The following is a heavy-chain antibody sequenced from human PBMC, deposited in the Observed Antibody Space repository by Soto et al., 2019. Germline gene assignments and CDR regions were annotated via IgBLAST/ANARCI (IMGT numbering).Heavy chain of an antibody. Sequence: GESLKISCKGSGYSFTSYWISWVRQMPGKGPELMGRIDPSDSYTNYSPSFQGHVTISADKSISTAYLQWSSLNASDTAMYYCARRPGIAAAGYYYGMDVWGQGTTVTVSS. D-gene: IGHD6-13*01. CDR2: IDPSDSYT. CDR1: GYSFTSYW. CDR3: ARRPGIAAAGYYYGMDV. J-gene: IGHJ6*02. V-gene: IGHV5-10-1*01.